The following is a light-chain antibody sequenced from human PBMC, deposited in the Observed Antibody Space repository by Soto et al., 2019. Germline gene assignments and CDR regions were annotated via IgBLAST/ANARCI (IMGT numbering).Light chain of an antibody. Sequence: IQMTPSPSSLSASVGDRVTITCRASQSISSYLNWYQQKPGAAPKLLIFGASNLESGVPSRFSGSGSGTEFTLSISSLQPEDFATYYCQQGYSTTPITFGQGTRLEIK. V-gene: IGKV1-39*01. J-gene: IGKJ5*01. CDR3: QQGYSTTPIT. CDR1: QSISSY. CDR2: GAS.